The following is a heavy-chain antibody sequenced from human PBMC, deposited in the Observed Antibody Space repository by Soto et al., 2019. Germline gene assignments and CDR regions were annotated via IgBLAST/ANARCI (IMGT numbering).Heavy chain of an antibody. D-gene: IGHD2-2*01. V-gene: IGHV3-30*18. Sequence: QVQLVESGGGGVQPGRSLRLSCAASGFIFSSAGMHWVRQAPGKGLEWVAVISSYGSNKFYADSMKGRFTISRDNSKNTLYLQMNSLRVEDTAVYFCAKDMGFVAVVPPVDAGYGLDVWGQGTTVTVSS. CDR1: GFIFSSAG. CDR2: ISSYGSNK. CDR3: AKDMGFVAVVPPVDAGYGLDV. J-gene: IGHJ6*02.